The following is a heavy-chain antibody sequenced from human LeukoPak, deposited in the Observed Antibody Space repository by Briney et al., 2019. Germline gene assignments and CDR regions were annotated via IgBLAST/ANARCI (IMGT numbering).Heavy chain of an antibody. J-gene: IGHJ4*02. Sequence: GASVKVSCKASGGTFSSYAISWVRQAPGQGLEWMGWISAYNGNTNYAQKLQGRVTMTTDTSTSTAYMELRSLRSDDTAVYYCAREAPAGEGSYSPPDFDYWGQGTLVTVSS. CDR3: AREAPAGEGSYSPPDFDY. D-gene: IGHD1-26*01. CDR2: ISAYNGNT. CDR1: GGTFSSYA. V-gene: IGHV1-18*01.